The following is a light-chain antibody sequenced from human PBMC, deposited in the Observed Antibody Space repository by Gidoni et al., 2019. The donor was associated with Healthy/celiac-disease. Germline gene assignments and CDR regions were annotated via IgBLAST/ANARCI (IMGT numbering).Light chain of an antibody. CDR3: QQRSNWRRT. CDR2: DAS. Sequence: EIVLTHSPATLSLSPGERATLSCRASQSVSSYLAWYQQKPGQAPRLLIYDASNRATGIPARFSGSGSGTDFTLTISSLEPEDFAVYYCQQRSNWRRTFGQXTKVEIK. CDR1: QSVSSY. J-gene: IGKJ1*01. V-gene: IGKV3-11*01.